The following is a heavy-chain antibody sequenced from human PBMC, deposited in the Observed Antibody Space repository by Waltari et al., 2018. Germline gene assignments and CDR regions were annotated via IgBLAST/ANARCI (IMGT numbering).Heavy chain of an antibody. CDR3: ASAPTYRSSWPHDAFDI. J-gene: IGHJ3*02. CDR1: GGTVSSYA. Sequence: QVQLVQSGAEAKKPGSSVKVSCKASGGTVSSYAISWVRQPTGQGLEGMGGIIPSFGTANYAQKVQGRGTVTADESTSTDYMGLSSRRSEDTAGYYCASAPTYRSSWPHDAFDIWGQGTMVTVSS. V-gene: IGHV1-69*13. D-gene: IGHD6-13*01. CDR2: IIPSFGTA.